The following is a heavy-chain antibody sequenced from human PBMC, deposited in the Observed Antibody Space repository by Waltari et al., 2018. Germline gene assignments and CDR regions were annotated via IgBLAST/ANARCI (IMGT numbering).Heavy chain of an antibody. J-gene: IGHJ6*03. CDR3: ARRTMTKAPHYYYYLDV. Sequence: QVQLVESGGGLVKPGGSLRLSCAASGFTFNASYISRSRQAPGKGLEWVAYISATGSFTKYADSVTGLFTISRDNAKNSLYLQMHSLRAEDTAVYYCARRTMTKAPHYYYYLDVWGKGTTVTVSS. CDR1: GFTFNASY. CDR2: ISATGSFT. V-gene: IGHV3-11*05. D-gene: IGHD4-17*01.